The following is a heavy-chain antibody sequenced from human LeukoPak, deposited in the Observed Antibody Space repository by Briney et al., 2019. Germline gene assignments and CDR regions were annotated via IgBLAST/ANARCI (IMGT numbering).Heavy chain of an antibody. CDR2: IIPILGIA. Sequence: SVKVSCKASGGTFSSYAISWVRQAPGQGLEWMGRIIPILGIANDAQKFQGRVTITADKSTSAAYMELSSLRSEDTAVYYCAMRGRGYSYGSSSDAFDIWGQGTMVTVSS. J-gene: IGHJ3*02. CDR1: GGTFSSYA. CDR3: AMRGRGYSYGSSSDAFDI. V-gene: IGHV1-69*04. D-gene: IGHD5-18*01.